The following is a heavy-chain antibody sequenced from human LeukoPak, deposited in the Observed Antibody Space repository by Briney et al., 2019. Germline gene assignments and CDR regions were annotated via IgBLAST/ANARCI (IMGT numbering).Heavy chain of an antibody. J-gene: IGHJ1*01. Sequence: ASVKVSCKASGYTFTGYYMHWVRQAPGQGLEWMGWINPNSGGTNYAQKFQGRVTMTRDKSIRTAYMELSRLTSDDTAVYYCAKDGDGLVVLMVYAPAAQYFQHWGQGTLVTVSS. CDR2: INPNSGGT. CDR3: AKDGDGLVVLMVYAPAAQYFQH. D-gene: IGHD2-8*01. CDR1: GYTFTGYY. V-gene: IGHV1-2*02.